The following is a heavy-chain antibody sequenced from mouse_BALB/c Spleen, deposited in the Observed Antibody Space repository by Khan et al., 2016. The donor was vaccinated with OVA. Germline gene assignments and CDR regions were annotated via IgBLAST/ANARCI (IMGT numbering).Heavy chain of an antibody. CDR3: ARGYFGNYEFAY. Sequence: QAQLQQPGAELVKPGASVKLSCKTSGYTFTSYWIQWVKQRPGQGLGWIGEIFPGTGTTYYNENFKGKATLTIDTSSTTAYMQLSSLTSEDSAVYFCARGYFGNYEFAYWGQGTLVTVSA. J-gene: IGHJ3*01. CDR1: GYTFTSYW. D-gene: IGHD2-1*01. CDR2: IFPGTGTT. V-gene: IGHV1S132*01.